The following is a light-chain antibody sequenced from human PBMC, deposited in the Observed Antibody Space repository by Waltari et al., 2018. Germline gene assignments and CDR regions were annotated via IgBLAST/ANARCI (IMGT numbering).Light chain of an antibody. CDR2: DAS. Sequence: EIVLTQSPGTLSLSPGERATLSCRASQGVSRYLAWYQQKPGQAPRLLIYDASNRATGIPARFSGGGSGTDFTLTISSLEPEDFAVYYCQQRSNWPPWTFGQGTKVEIK. CDR1: QGVSRY. CDR3: QQRSNWPPWT. V-gene: IGKV3-11*01. J-gene: IGKJ1*01.